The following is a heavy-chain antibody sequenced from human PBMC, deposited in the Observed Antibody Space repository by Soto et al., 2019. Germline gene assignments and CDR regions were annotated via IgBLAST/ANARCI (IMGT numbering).Heavy chain of an antibody. Sequence: QEQVVQSGPAMKEPGSSVKVSCRASGIMSSGYGFSWVRQAPGQGLQWVGVINPTLDSTHYAQNLQGRVSMTVGKSTDTAYLEVTSLRLEDTAIYFCATMKRARLDSWGRGTVVTVSS. CDR1: GIMSSGYG. V-gene: IGHV1-69*06. CDR2: INPTLDST. CDR3: ATMKRARLDS. D-gene: IGHD6-25*01. J-gene: IGHJ4*02.